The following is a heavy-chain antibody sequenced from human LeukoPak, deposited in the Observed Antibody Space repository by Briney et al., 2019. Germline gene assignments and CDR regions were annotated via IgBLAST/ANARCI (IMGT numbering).Heavy chain of an antibody. CDR2: ISGSGGST. Sequence: GGSLRLSCAASGFTFSSYAMSWVRQAPGKGLEWVSAISGSGGSTCYADSVKGRFTISRDNSKNTLYLQMNSLRAEDTAVYYCAKDAYFDCLPFRCQAHDYWGQGTLVTVSS. CDR3: AKDAYFDCLPFRCQAHDY. D-gene: IGHD3-9*01. V-gene: IGHV3-23*01. CDR1: GFTFSSYA. J-gene: IGHJ4*02.